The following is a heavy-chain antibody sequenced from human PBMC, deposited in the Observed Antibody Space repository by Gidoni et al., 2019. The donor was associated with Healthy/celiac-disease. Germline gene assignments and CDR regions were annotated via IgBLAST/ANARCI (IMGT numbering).Heavy chain of an antibody. J-gene: IGHJ6*02. CDR1: GGTFRTYT. Sequence: QVQLVQSGAEVKKPGSSVKVSCKASGGTFRTYTISWVRQAPGQGLEWMGRIIPILGIANYAQKFQGRVTITADKSTSTAYMELSSLRSEDTAVYYCARARIVGATTYYYYGMDVWGQGTTVTVSS. V-gene: IGHV1-69*02. CDR2: IIPILGIA. D-gene: IGHD1-26*01. CDR3: ARARIVGATTYYYYGMDV.